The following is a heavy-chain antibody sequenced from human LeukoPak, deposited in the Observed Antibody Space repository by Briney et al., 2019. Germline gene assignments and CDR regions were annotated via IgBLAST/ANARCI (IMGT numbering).Heavy chain of an antibody. CDR2: MNPNSGDT. V-gene: IGHV1-8*01. CDR1: GYTFTSYE. Sequence: ASVTVSCKASGYTFTSYEINWVRQASGQGLEWMGWMNPNSGDTAYAQNFQGRITMTRSTSISTAYMELSSLRSEDTAVYYCARGLGSYDSSELTWPMISFWGQGTVVTVSS. D-gene: IGHD3-22*01. CDR3: ARGLGSYDSSELTWPMISF. J-gene: IGHJ4*02.